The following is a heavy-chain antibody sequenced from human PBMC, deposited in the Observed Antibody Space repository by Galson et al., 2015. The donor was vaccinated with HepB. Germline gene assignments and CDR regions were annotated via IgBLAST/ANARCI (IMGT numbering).Heavy chain of an antibody. CDR2: ISSHDITI. CDR1: GFTFSDYN. J-gene: IGHJ4*02. CDR3: ARETYSRGFYEAN. Sequence: SLRLSCAGSGFTFSDYNMNWVRQAPGKGLEWVAYISSHDITIYADSVKGRFIISRDNAKSSLYLQMNSLRAEDTAVYYCARETYSRGFYEANRGQATPGTVSS. V-gene: IGHV3-48*03. D-gene: IGHD3-22*01.